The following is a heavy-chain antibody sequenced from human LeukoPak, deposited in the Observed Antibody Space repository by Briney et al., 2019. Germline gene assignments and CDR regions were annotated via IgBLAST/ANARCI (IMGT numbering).Heavy chain of an antibody. D-gene: IGHD3-10*01. Sequence: ASVKVSLKSSGYTFTGYYIHWVRQSPGQGLEWMGWINPNSGGTNYAQKFQGRVTMTRDTSISTAYMELSRLRSDDTAVYYCARGSYYGSGTGYFDYWAQRTLVTVSS. CDR2: INPNSGGT. J-gene: IGHJ4*02. CDR1: GYTFTGYY. CDR3: ARGSYYGSGTGYFDY. V-gene: IGHV1-2*02.